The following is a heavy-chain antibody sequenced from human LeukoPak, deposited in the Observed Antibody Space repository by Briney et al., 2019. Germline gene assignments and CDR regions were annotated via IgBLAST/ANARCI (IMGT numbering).Heavy chain of an antibody. Sequence: PGGSLRLSCAASGFTFSSYGMHWVSQAPGKGLEWVAVISYDGSSQYYEESVKGRFTISRDNSKNTLYLQMNSLRADDTAVYYCARDYSVEMATTHYFDYWGQGTLVTVSS. CDR1: GFTFSSYG. J-gene: IGHJ4*02. CDR3: ARDYSVEMATTHYFDY. V-gene: IGHV3-30-3*01. CDR2: ISYDGSSQ. D-gene: IGHD5-12*01.